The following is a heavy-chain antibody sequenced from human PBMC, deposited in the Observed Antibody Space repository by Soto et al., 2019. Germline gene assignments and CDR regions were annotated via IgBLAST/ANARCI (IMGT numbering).Heavy chain of an antibody. V-gene: IGHV4-61*01. CDR2: IYHSGST. J-gene: IGHJ5*02. Sequence: QVQLQESGPGLVKPSETLSLTCTVSDGSVSSGSDYWSWIRQPPGKGLEWIGYIYHSGSTNYNSSLKSRVTISVDTANNQFSLTLSSVNAADTAVYYCARDVGATWGGWFDPWGHGTLVTVSS. CDR3: ARDVGATWGGWFDP. D-gene: IGHD1-26*01. CDR1: DGSVSSGSDY.